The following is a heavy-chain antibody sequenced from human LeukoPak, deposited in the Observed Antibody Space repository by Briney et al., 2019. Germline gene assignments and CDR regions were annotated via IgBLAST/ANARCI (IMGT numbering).Heavy chain of an antibody. CDR2: VYYSGST. Sequence: SETLSLTCTVSGVSISTYYWSWIQQPPGKGLEWIGNVYYSGSTNYNPSLKSRVTTSVDTSKNQFSLKLSSVTAADTAVYYCARHAVRGSAYYPFDYWGHGTLVTVSA. CDR3: ARHAVRGSAYYPFDY. CDR1: GVSISTYY. J-gene: IGHJ4*01. D-gene: IGHD3-22*01. V-gene: IGHV4-59*01.